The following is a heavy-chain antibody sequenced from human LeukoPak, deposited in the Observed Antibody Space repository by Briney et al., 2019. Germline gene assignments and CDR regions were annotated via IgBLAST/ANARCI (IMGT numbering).Heavy chain of an antibody. CDR3: ARDSLGCSSTSCYGEAFDI. CDR1: GYTFTSYG. CDR2: INPNSGGT. V-gene: IGHV1-2*04. J-gene: IGHJ3*02. Sequence: ASVTVSCKASGYTFTSYGISWVRQAPGQGLEWMGWINPNSGGTNYAQKFQGWVTMTRDTSISTAYMELSRLRSDDAAVYYCARDSLGCSSTSCYGEAFDIWGQGTMVTVSS. D-gene: IGHD2-2*01.